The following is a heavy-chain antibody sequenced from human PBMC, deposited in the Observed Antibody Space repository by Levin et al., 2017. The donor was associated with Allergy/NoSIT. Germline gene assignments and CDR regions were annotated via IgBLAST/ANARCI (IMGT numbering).Heavy chain of an antibody. CDR3: AREPLGRYDSRGTHGFDP. CDR2: IYYSGST. CDR1: GGSISSGDYY. D-gene: IGHD3-22*01. V-gene: IGHV4-30-4*01. Sequence: SETLSLTCTVSGGSISSGDYYWSWIRQPPGKGLEWIGYIYYSGSTYYNPSLKSRVTISVDTSKNQFSLKLSSVTAADTAVYYCAREPLGRYDSRGTHGFDPWGQGTLVTVSS. J-gene: IGHJ5*02.